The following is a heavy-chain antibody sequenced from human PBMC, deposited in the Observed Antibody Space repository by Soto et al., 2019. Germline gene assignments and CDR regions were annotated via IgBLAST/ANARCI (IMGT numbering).Heavy chain of an antibody. CDR1: GGSFNGFF. D-gene: IGHD3-16*01. V-gene: IGHV4-34*01. CDR2: VNHSGTT. J-gene: IGHJ4*02. CDR3: ARMGPFLGQ. Sequence: SETLSLTCSVSGGSFNGFFWSWIRQPPGKGLERIGEVNHSGTTKYSPALKSRVTMSADTSKNLFFLNLTSVTAADTAVYYCARMGPFLGQWGQGSLVTVSS.